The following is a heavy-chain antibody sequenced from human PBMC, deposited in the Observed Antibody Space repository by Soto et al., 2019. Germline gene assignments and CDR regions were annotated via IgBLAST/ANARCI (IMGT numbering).Heavy chain of an antibody. Sequence: RSLRLSCAGSGFTFSSYGMNWVRQAPGKGLEWVANIKQDGGDKYYVDSVKGRFTISRDNAKTSLYLQMNSLRAGDTAVYYCATSAAEPATYWRHGTLATGSS. V-gene: IGHV3-7*01. J-gene: IGHJ4*01. CDR1: GFTFSSYG. CDR2: IKQDGGDK. D-gene: IGHD6-13*01. CDR3: ATSAAEPATY.